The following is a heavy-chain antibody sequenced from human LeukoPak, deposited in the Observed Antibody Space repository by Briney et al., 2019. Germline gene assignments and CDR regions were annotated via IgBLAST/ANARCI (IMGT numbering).Heavy chain of an antibody. CDR2: IWYDGSNK. D-gene: IGHD2-2*01. CDR1: GFTFSSYG. CDR3: ARGTPTKGMDV. J-gene: IGHJ6*04. Sequence: GGSLRLSCAASGFTFSSYGMHWVRQAPGKGLEWVAVIWYDGSNKYYADSVKGRFTISRDNSKNTLYLQMNSLRAEDTAVYYCARGTPTKGMDVWGKGTTVTVPS. V-gene: IGHV3-33*01.